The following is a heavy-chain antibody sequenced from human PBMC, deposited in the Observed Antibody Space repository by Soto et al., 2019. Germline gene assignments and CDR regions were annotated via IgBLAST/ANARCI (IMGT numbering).Heavy chain of an antibody. J-gene: IGHJ4*02. CDR2: IHYSGGT. CDR3: ARAPRGNYGYPSYFDY. D-gene: IGHD3-10*01. V-gene: IGHV4-61*01. CDR1: GGSVNIGTYY. Sequence: SETLSLTCTVPGGSVNIGTYYWSWIRQPPGKGLEWIGFIHYSGGTNYNPSLKSRVTISVDTSKNQFSLKLSSVTAADTAVYYCARAPRGNYGYPSYFDYWGQGTLVTVSS.